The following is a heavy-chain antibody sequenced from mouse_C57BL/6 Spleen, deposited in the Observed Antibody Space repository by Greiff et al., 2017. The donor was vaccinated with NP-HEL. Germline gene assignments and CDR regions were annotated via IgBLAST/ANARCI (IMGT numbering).Heavy chain of an antibody. J-gene: IGHJ2*01. CDR2: IYPGDGDT. V-gene: IGHV1-80*01. D-gene: IGHD4-1*01. CDR3: ARSRNWDYDYFDY. Sequence: QVQLQQSGAELVKPGASVKISCKASGYAFSSYWMNWVKQRPGQGLEWIGQIYPGDGDTNYNGKFKGKATLTADKSSSTAYMQLRSLTSADSAVYFYARSRNWDYDYFDYWGQGTTLTVSS. CDR1: GYAFSSYW.